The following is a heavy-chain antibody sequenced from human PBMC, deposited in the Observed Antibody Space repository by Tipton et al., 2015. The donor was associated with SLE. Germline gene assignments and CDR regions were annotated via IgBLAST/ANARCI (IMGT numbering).Heavy chain of an antibody. CDR2: IYYSGST. V-gene: IGHV4-39*06. CDR3: AHANWGTTFDY. D-gene: IGHD7-27*01. J-gene: IGHJ4*02. Sequence: TLSLTCTVSGGSISSSSYYWAWIRQPPGKGLEWIGSIYYSGSTYYNPSLESRVTISVDTSKNQFPLKLSSVTAADTAVFYCAHANWGTTFDYWGQGTLVTVSS. CDR1: GGSISSSSYY.